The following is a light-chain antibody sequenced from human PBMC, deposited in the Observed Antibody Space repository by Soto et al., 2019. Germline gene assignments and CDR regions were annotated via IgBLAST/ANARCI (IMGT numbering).Light chain of an antibody. Sequence: SVLTQYPRPPSLSSGEKATLSCRASQSVSSSYLAWYQQKPGQAPRLLIYGASSRATGIPDRFSGSGSGTDFTLTISRLEPEDFAVYYCQQYGSSWTFGQGTKVDI. J-gene: IGKJ1*01. CDR3: QQYGSSWT. CDR2: GAS. CDR1: QSVSSSY. V-gene: IGKV3-20*01.